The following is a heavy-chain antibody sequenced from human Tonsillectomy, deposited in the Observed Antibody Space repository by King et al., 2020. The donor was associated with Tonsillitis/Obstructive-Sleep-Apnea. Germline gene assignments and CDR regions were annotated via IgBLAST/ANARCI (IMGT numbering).Heavy chain of an antibody. CDR2: INHGGIT. D-gene: IGHD2-2*02. V-gene: IGHV4-34*01. CDR3: ARGEAPDCSSSSCYIWFDA. J-gene: IGHJ5*02. CDR1: GGSFSAYY. Sequence: VQLQQWGAGLLEPSETLSLTCAVYGGSFSAYYWSWIRQPPGKGLEWIGEINHGGITNYNPSLKSRVTISVDTSKNHFSLKLTSVTAAETAVYYCARGEAPDCSSSSCYIWFDAWGQGTLVTVSS.